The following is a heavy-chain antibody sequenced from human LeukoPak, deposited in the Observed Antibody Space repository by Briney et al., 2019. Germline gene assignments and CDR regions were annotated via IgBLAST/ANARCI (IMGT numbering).Heavy chain of an antibody. V-gene: IGHV4-34*01. Sequence: SETLSLTCAVYGGSFSGYYWSWIRQPPGKGLEWIGEINHSGSTNCNPSLKSRVTISVDTSKNQFSLKLSSVTAADTAVYCCARIHYYGSGSSFDYWGQGTLVTVSS. CDR1: GGSFSGYY. CDR2: INHSGST. J-gene: IGHJ4*02. D-gene: IGHD3-10*01. CDR3: ARIHYYGSGSSFDY.